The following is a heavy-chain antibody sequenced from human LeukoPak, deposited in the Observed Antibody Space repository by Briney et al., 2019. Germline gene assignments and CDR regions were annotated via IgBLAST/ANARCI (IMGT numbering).Heavy chain of an antibody. Sequence: GGSLRLSCAASGFTFSSYAMHWVRQAPGKGLEGGAVISYDGSNKYYADSVKGRFTISRDNSQNTLYLQMNSLRAEDTAVYYCARVRTGVITEDYFDYWGQGTLVTVSS. CDR1: GFTFSSYA. V-gene: IGHV3-30*01. CDR3: ARVRTGVITEDYFDY. D-gene: IGHD4-23*01. J-gene: IGHJ4*02. CDR2: ISYDGSNK.